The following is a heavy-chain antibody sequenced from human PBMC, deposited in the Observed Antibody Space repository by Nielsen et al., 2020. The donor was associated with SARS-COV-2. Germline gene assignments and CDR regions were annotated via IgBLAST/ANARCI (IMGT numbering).Heavy chain of an antibody. Sequence: GESLKISCKGSGYSFTSYWIGWVRQMPGKGLEWMGIIYPGDSDTRYSPSFQGQVTISADKSISTAYLQWSSLKASDTAMYYCARHHGSGSYPTDAFDIWGQGTMVTVSS. D-gene: IGHD3-10*01. CDR3: ARHHGSGSYPTDAFDI. CDR1: GYSFTSYW. V-gene: IGHV5-51*01. J-gene: IGHJ3*02. CDR2: IYPGDSDT.